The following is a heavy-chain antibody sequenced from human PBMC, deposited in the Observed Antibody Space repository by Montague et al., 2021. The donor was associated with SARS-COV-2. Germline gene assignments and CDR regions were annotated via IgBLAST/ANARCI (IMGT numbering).Heavy chain of an antibody. J-gene: IGHJ6*02. CDR3: ARVPYRLLFVPRYYGMDV. CDR2: ISHSGST. CDR1: GGSLSGYY. D-gene: IGHD2-2*01. Sequence: SETRSLTCAVYGGSLSGYYWGWIRQPPGEGLEWIAEISHSGSTSYNPSLKSRVTISVDTSKNQFSLKLSSATAADTVVYYCARVPYRLLFVPRYYGMDVWGQGTTVTVSS. V-gene: IGHV4-34*01.